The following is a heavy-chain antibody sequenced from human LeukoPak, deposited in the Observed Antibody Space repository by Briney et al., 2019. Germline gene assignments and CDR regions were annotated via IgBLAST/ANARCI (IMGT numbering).Heavy chain of an antibody. CDR2: ISRSGSTR. D-gene: IGHD3-10*01. Sequence: GGSLMHFCAISGFTFSACELTWVRQAPGKGLEWVSYISRSGSTRYYADSVKGRFTISRDNAKNSLYLQMNSLRAEDTAVYYCARVATMVRVPLDALDSCRQGSMVSVSS. V-gene: IGHV3-48*03. CDR1: GFTFSACE. CDR3: ARVATMVRVPLDALDS. J-gene: IGHJ3*02.